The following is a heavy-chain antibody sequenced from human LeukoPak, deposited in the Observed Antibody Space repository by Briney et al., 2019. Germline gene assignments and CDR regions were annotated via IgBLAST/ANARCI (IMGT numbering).Heavy chain of an antibody. V-gene: IGHV1-18*01. CDR3: ARPSVDSSGGYEMGSYYYYYYGMDV. CDR1: GYTFTSYG. J-gene: IGHJ6*02. Sequence: ASVKVSCKASGYTFTSYGISWVRQAPGQGLERMGWISAYNGNTNYAQKLQGRVTMTTDTSTSTAYMELRSLRSDDTAVYYCARPSVDSSGGYEMGSYYYYYYGMDVWGQGTTVTVSS. CDR2: ISAYNGNT. D-gene: IGHD6-19*01.